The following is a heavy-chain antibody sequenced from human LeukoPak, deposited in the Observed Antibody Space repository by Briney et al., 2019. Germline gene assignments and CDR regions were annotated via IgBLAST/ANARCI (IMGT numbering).Heavy chain of an antibody. CDR2: INHSGST. CDR1: GGSISSYY. D-gene: IGHD3-10*01. CDR3: ARGRTYYYGSGRKYYFDY. Sequence: SETLSLTCTVSGGSISSYYWSWIRQPPGKGLEWIGEINHSGSTNYNPSLKSRVTISVDTSKNQFSLKLSSVTAADTAVYYCARGRTYYYGSGRKYYFDYWGQGTLVTVSS. V-gene: IGHV4-34*01. J-gene: IGHJ4*02.